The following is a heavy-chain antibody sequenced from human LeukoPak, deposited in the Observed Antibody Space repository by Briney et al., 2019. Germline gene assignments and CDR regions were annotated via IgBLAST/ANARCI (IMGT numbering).Heavy chain of an antibody. Sequence: SETLSLTCAVYGGSFSGYYWSWIRQPPGKGLEWIGEINHSGSTNYNPSLKSRVTISVDTSKNQFSLKLSSVTAADTAVYYCARGWWIKPTPAFDIWGQGTMVTVSS. CDR2: INHSGST. CDR1: GGSFSGYY. CDR3: ARGWWIKPTPAFDI. V-gene: IGHV4-34*01. D-gene: IGHD5-18*01. J-gene: IGHJ3*02.